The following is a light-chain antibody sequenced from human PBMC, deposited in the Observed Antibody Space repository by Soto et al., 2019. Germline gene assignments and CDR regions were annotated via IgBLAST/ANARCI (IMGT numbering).Light chain of an antibody. CDR3: QQYNNWPLT. CDR2: GAS. CDR1: QSVSSN. V-gene: IGKV3-15*01. Sequence: EIVMTQSPATLSVSPGERATLSCRASQSVSSNLAWYQQKPGQAPRLLISGASTRATGIPARFSGNRSGTEFTLTISSLQSEDFAVYYCQQYNNWPLTFGGGTKVEIK. J-gene: IGKJ4*01.